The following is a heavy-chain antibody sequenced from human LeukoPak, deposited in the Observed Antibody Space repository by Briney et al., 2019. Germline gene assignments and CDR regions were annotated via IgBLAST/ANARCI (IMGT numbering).Heavy chain of an antibody. CDR3: AKGRGYSYGYNFDY. CDR1: EFTFSSYA. Sequence: GGSLRLSCAASEFTFSSYAMSWVRQAPGKGLEWVSAISGSGGSTYYADSVKGRFTISRDNSKNTLYLQMNSLRAEDTAVYYCAKGRGYSYGYNFDYWGQGTLVTVSS. D-gene: IGHD5-18*01. CDR2: ISGSGGST. V-gene: IGHV3-23*01. J-gene: IGHJ4*02.